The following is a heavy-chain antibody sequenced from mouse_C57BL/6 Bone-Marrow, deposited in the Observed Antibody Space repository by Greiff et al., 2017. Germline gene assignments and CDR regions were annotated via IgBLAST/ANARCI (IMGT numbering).Heavy chain of an antibody. CDR3: APPYRKDAMDY. Sequence: EVQLQQSGPVLVKPGASMKMSCKASGYTFTDYYMNWVKQSHGKSLEWIGVINPYNGGTSYNQKFKGKATLTVDKSSSTAYMELNSLTSEDSAVYYCAPPYRKDAMDYWGQGTSVTVSS. CDR2: INPYNGGT. CDR1: GYTFTDYY. D-gene: IGHD2-12*01. J-gene: IGHJ4*01. V-gene: IGHV1-19*01.